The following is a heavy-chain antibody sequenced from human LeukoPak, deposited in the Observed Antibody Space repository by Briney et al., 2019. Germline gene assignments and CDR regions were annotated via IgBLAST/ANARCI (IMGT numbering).Heavy chain of an antibody. CDR1: GFTFSSYS. D-gene: IGHD3-16*02. CDR3: ARAPETPFTFGGVIVGFYYGMDV. Sequence: GGSLRLSCAASGFTFSSYSMNWVRQAPGKGLEWVSSISSSSSYIYYADSVKGRFTISRDNAKNSLYLQMNSLRAEDTAVYYCARAPETPFTFGGVIVGFYYGMDVWGQGTTVTVSS. J-gene: IGHJ6*02. CDR2: ISSSSSYI. V-gene: IGHV3-21*01.